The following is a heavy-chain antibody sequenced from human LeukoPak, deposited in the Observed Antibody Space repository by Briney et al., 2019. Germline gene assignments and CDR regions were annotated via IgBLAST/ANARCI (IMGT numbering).Heavy chain of an antibody. Sequence: GGSLRLSCAGSGFPFSSYTINWVRQGPGKGMEWASTISHSGATYYADSVKGRFTISRDNSKNTVFLQMNSLRAEDTALYSCARRSHASPAGYSPFFDSWGQGTLVTVSS. CDR3: ARRSHASPAGYSPFFDS. V-gene: IGHV3-23*01. CDR1: GFPFSSYT. D-gene: IGHD6-13*01. CDR2: ISHSGAT. J-gene: IGHJ4*02.